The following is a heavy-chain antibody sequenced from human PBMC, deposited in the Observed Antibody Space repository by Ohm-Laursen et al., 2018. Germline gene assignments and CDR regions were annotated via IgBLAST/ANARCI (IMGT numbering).Heavy chain of an antibody. CDR1: GFTFSTYV. V-gene: IGHV3-23*01. CDR2: ICGSDDCT. Sequence: SLRLSCAASGFTFSTYVMNWFRQAPGKGLEWVSAICGSDDCTYYADSVKGRFTISRDNSKNTLYLQMNSLRAEDTAVYYCAKGMRVVDYWGQGTLVTVSS. CDR3: AKGMRVVDY. D-gene: IGHD2-2*01. J-gene: IGHJ4*02.